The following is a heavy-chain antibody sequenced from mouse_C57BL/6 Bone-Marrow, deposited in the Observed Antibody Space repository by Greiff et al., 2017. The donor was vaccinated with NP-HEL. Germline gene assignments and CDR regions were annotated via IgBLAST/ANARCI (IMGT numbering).Heavy chain of an antibody. V-gene: IGHV5-2*03. CDR2: INSDGGST. J-gene: IGHJ1*03. CDR3: ARQAYYGKEDLYFDV. Sequence: EVKLVESGGGLVQPGESLKLSCESNEYEFPSHDMSWVRKTPEKRLELVAAINSDGGSTYYPDTMERRFIISRDNTKKTLYLQMSSLRSEDTALYYCARQAYYGKEDLYFDVWGTGTTVTVSS. D-gene: IGHD2-10*01. CDR1: EYEFPSHD.